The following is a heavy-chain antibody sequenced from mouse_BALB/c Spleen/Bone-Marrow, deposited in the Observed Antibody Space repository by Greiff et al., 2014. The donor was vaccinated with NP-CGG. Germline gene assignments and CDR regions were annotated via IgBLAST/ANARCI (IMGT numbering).Heavy chain of an antibody. CDR1: GFNIKDTY. V-gene: IGHV14-3*02. CDR2: IDPANGNT. CDR3: ASYYRYSFDY. D-gene: IGHD2-14*01. J-gene: IGHJ2*01. Sequence: EVKLQESGAGLVKPGASVKLSCTGSGFNIKDTYMHWVKQRPEQGLEWIGRIDPANGNTKYDPKFQGKATITADTSSNTAYLQLSSLTSEDTAVYYCASYYRYSFDYWGQGTTLTVSS.